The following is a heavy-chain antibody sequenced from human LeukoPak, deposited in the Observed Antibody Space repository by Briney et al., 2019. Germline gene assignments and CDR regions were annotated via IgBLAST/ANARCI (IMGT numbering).Heavy chain of an antibody. D-gene: IGHD2-15*01. V-gene: IGHV4-39*07. CDR1: GGSISSSSYY. CDR2: IYYSGST. CDR3: ARKIRGGSGKGNYYYYYYMDV. Sequence: PSETLSLTCTVSGGSISSSSYYWGWIRQPPGKGLEWIGSIYYSGSTYYNPSLKSRVTISVDTSKNQFSLKLSSVTAADTAVYYCARKIRGGSGKGNYYYYYYMDVWGKGTTVTVSS. J-gene: IGHJ6*03.